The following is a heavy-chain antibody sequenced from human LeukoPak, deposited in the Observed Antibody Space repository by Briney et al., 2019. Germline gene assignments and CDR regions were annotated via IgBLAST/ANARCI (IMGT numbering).Heavy chain of an antibody. J-gene: IGHJ6*02. CDR2: IIPILGIA. D-gene: IGHD3-10*01. CDR1: GGTFSSYA. CDR3: AREMVRGVFDYYYYGMDV. V-gene: IGHV1-69*04. Sequence: GASVKVSCKASGGTFSSYAISWVRQAPGQGLEWMGRIIPILGIANYAQKFQGRVTITADKSTSTAYMELSSLRSEDTAVYYCAREMVRGVFDYYYYGMDVWGQGTTVTVSS.